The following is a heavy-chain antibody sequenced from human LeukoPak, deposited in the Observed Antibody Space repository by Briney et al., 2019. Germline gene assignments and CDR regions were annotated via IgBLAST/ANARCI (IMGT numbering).Heavy chain of an antibody. CDR2: ISGSGGST. CDR1: GFTFSSYA. D-gene: IGHD2-21*02. V-gene: IGHV3-23*01. J-gene: IGHJ4*02. Sequence: HPGGSLRLSCAASGFTFSSYAVRWVRQARGKGVEWVSAISGSGGSTYYADSVKGRFTISRDNSKNTLYLQMNSLRAEDTAVYYCANQVVTAVYWGQGTLVTVSS. CDR3: ANQVVTAVY.